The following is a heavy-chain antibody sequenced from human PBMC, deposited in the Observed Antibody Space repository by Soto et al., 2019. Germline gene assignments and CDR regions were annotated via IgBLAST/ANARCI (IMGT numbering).Heavy chain of an antibody. D-gene: IGHD2-2*01. CDR2: ISWNSGSI. CDR3: ARDYCSTSSCYDY. CDR1: GFTFDDYA. V-gene: IGHV3-9*01. J-gene: IGHJ4*02. Sequence: GGSLRLSCAASGFTFDDYAMHWVRQAPGKGLEWVSGISWNSGSIGYADSVKGRFSISRDTSEKTVDLQMDSLRAEDTALYYCARDYCSTSSCYDYWGQGTLVTVSS.